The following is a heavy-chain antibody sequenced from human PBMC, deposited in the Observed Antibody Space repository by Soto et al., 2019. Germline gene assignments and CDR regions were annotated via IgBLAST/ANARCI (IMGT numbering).Heavy chain of an antibody. CDR1: GGSVSSFY. Sequence: SETLSLTCTVSGGSVSSFYLSWVRQPPGKGLEWIGYIHSSGSTYYNPSLSSRVTLSVDSSKNQFSLILTSVTAADTAVYYCARHAGPGEYDWGQGTLVTVSS. V-gene: IGHV4-59*08. CDR3: ARHAGPGEYD. CDR2: IHSSGST. J-gene: IGHJ4*02. D-gene: IGHD4-17*01.